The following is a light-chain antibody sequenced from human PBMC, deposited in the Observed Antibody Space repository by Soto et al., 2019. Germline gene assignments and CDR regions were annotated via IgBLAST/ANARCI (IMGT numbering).Light chain of an antibody. J-gene: IGLJ2*01. V-gene: IGLV7-46*01. CDR3: LLYYSGVR. Sequence: QAVVTQEPSLTVSPGGTVTLTCGSSTGAVTSGHYPYWFQQKPGQAPRTLIYDTSNKHSWTPARFSGSLLGGKAALTLSGAQPEDEAEYYCLLYYSGVRIGGGTKLTVL. CDR2: DTS. CDR1: TGAVTSGHY.